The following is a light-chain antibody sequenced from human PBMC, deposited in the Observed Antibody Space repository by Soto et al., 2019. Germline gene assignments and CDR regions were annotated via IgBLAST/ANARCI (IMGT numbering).Light chain of an antibody. CDR1: ERISNY. CDR3: QQSYKTPWT. Sequence: DIQMTQSPSSLSASVGDRVTITCRASERISNYLNRXXXXXGXAXXVLINAASNLQSGVPSRFSGSGSGTDFTLTISSLQPEDFATYYYQQSYKTPWTFGQG. V-gene: IGKV1-39*01. J-gene: IGKJ1*01. CDR2: AAS.